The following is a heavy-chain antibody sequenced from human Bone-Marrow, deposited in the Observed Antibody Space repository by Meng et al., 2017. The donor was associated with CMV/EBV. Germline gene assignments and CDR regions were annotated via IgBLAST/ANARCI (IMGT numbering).Heavy chain of an antibody. CDR2: IIPILGIA. CDR3: AGGKQQLATYYYYYGMDV. CDR1: GGTFSSYA. V-gene: IGHV1-69*10. D-gene: IGHD6-13*01. J-gene: IGHJ6*02. Sequence: SVKVFCKASGGTFSSYAIRWVRQGPGQGLEWMGGIIPILGIANYAQKFQGRVTITADKSTSTAYMELSSLRSEDTAVYYCAGGKQQLATYYYYYGMDVWGQGTTVTVSS.